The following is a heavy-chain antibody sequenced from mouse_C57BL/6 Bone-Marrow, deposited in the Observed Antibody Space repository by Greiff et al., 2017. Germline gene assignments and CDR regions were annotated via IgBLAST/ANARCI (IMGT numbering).Heavy chain of an antibody. V-gene: IGHV3-6*01. CDR2: ISYDGSN. CDR1: GYSITSGYY. Sequence: VQLQQSGPGLVKPSQSLSLTCSVTGYSITSGYYWNWIRQFPGNKLEWMGYISYDGSNNYNPSLKNRISITRDTSKNQFFLKLNSVTTEDTATYYCARRNYSYYAMDYWGQGTSVTVSS. J-gene: IGHJ4*01. CDR3: ARRNYSYYAMDY. D-gene: IGHD1-1*02.